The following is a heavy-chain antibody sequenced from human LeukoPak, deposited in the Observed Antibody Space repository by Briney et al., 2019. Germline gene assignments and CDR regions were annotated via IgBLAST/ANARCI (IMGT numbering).Heavy chain of an antibody. CDR1: GFTFSSYV. J-gene: IGHJ3*02. V-gene: IGHV3-48*03. CDR3: ARDVAGHAFDI. CDR2: ISSSGSTI. D-gene: IGHD6-19*01. Sequence: QPGGSLRLSCAASGFTFSSYVMNWVRQAPGKGLEWVSYISSSGSTIYYADSVKGRFTISRDNAKNSLYLQMNSLRAEDTAVYYCARDVAGHAFDIWGQGTMVTVSS.